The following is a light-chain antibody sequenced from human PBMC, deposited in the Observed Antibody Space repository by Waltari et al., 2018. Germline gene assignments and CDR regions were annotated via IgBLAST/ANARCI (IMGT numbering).Light chain of an antibody. J-gene: IGKJ4*01. Sequence: EIVLTQSPVTLSLAAGERATLSCRASESVSNYLAWYQQKPGQSPTLLIYATSKRATGIPGRFSGSGYWTDFTLTINYLEAEDFALYYCQQGVILPLTFGGGTKLEIK. CDR1: ESVSNY. CDR3: QQGVILPLT. V-gene: IGKV3-11*01. CDR2: ATS.